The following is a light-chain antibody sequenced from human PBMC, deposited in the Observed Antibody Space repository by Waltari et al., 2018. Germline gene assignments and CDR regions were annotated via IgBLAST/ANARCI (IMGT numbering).Light chain of an antibody. J-gene: IGLJ3*02. CDR2: RNN. V-gene: IGLV1-47*01. Sequence: QSVLTQPPSASGTPGQRVTISCSGSSSNIGSNYVYWYQQLPGTAPKLLIYRNNRRPSGVPDRFSGSKSGTSASLAISGLRSEDEADYYCAAWDDSLSFWVFGGGTKLTVL. CDR1: SSNIGSNY. CDR3: AAWDDSLSFWV.